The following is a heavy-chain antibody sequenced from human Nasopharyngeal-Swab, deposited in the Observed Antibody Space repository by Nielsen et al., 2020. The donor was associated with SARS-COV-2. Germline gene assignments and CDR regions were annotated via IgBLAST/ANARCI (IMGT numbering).Heavy chain of an antibody. Sequence: GESLKISCAASGFTFSSHAMSWVRQAPGKGLEWVSAISGSGGSTYYADSVKGRFTISRDDSKNTLYLQMNSLRAEDTAVYYCAKDLWGIAAAHDYWGQGTLVTVSS. J-gene: IGHJ4*02. CDR1: GFTFSSHA. CDR2: ISGSGGST. V-gene: IGHV3-23*01. CDR3: AKDLWGIAAAHDY. D-gene: IGHD6-13*01.